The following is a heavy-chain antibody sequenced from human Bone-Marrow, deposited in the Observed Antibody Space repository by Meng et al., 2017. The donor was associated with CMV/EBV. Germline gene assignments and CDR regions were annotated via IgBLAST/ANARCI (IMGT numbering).Heavy chain of an antibody. Sequence: GGSLRLSCAGSGFTFRSYGMSWVRQAPGRGLEWISYISATGDTIHYADSVKGRFTVARDNAKNSLYLQMNSLRAEDTAVYYCARDGDIVGNPWGQGTLVTVSS. V-gene: IGHV3-48*04. J-gene: IGHJ5*02. CDR1: GFTFRSYG. CDR2: ISATGDTI. D-gene: IGHD5-12*01. CDR3: ARDGDIVGNP.